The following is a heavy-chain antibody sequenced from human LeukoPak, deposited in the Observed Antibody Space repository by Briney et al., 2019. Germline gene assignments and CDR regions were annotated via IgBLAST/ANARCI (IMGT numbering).Heavy chain of an antibody. CDR3: ARDGVLWFGGEGAFDI. CDR2: ISSSSRYI. V-gene: IGHV3-21*01. CDR1: GFTFRSYS. J-gene: IGHJ3*02. D-gene: IGHD3-10*01. Sequence: GGSLRLSCAASGFTFRSYSMNWVRPAPGKEREWVSSISSSSRYIYYADSVKGRLTISRDNAKNSLYLQMNSLRAEDTAVYYCARDGVLWFGGEGAFDIWGQGTMVTVSS.